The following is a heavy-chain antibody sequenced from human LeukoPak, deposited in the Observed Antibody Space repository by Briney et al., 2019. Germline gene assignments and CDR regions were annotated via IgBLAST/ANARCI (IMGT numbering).Heavy chain of an antibody. CDR2: INHSGST. CDR1: GGSFSGYY. D-gene: IGHD6-13*01. V-gene: IGHV4-34*01. CDR3: ARGGFGSSWSYYYYYYGMDV. Sequence: SETLSLTCAVYGGSFSGYYWSWIRQPPGKGLEWIGEINHSGSTNYNPSLKSRVTISVDTSKNQFSLKLSAVTAADTAVYYCARGGFGSSWSYYYYYYGMDVWGQGTTVTVSS. J-gene: IGHJ6*02.